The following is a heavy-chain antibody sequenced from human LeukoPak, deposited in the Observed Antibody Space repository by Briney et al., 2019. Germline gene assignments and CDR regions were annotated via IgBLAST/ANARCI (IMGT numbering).Heavy chain of an antibody. CDR1: GFTFDDYA. Sequence: PGGSLRLSCSASGFTFDDYAMRWVRQAPGKGLEWVSGISWNSGSIGYADSVKGRFTISRDNAKNSLYLQMNSLRAEDTALYYCAKDTSSGLDYWGQGTLVTVSS. CDR2: ISWNSGSI. CDR3: AKDTSSGLDY. D-gene: IGHD6-19*01. J-gene: IGHJ4*02. V-gene: IGHV3-9*01.